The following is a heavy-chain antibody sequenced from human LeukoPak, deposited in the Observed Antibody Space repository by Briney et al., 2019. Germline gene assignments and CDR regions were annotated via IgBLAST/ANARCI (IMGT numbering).Heavy chain of an antibody. D-gene: IGHD6-13*01. V-gene: IGHV3-23*01. Sequence: PGGSLRLSCAASGFTFSSYAMSWVRQAPGKGLEWVSAISGSGGSTYYADSVKGRFTISRDNSKNTLYLQMNSLRAEDTAVYYCAKIGRSSSWPKVGWFDPWGQGTLVTVSS. J-gene: IGHJ5*02. CDR2: ISGSGGST. CDR1: GFTFSSYA. CDR3: AKIGRSSSWPKVGWFDP.